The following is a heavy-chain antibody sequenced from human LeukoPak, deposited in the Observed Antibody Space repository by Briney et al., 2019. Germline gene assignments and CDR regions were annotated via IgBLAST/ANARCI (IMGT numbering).Heavy chain of an antibody. CDR2: IYTSGST. J-gene: IGHJ5*02. CDR3: ARVEGVVGASDNWFDP. CDR1: GGSISSGSYY. Sequence: SETLSLTCTVSGGSISSGSYYWSWIRQPAGKGLEWIGRIYTSGSTNYNPSLKSRVTISVDTSKNQCSLKLSSVTAADTAVYYCARVEGVVGASDNWFDPWGQGTLVTVSS. D-gene: IGHD1-26*01. V-gene: IGHV4-61*02.